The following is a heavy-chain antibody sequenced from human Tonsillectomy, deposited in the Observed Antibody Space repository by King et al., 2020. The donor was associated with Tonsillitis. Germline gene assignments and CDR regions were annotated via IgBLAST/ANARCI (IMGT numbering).Heavy chain of an antibody. CDR2: INPNSGGT. Sequence: VQLVQSGAEVKKPGASVKVSCKASGYTFTGYYMHWVRQAPGQGLEWMGWINPNSGGTNYAQKFQGRVTMTRDTSISTAYMELSRLTSDDTAVYYCARFGPQLLDTYYYSMDVWGQGTTVTVSS. J-gene: IGHJ6*02. V-gene: IGHV1-2*02. CDR3: ARFGPQLLDTYYYSMDV. CDR1: GYTFTGYY. D-gene: IGHD2-2*01.